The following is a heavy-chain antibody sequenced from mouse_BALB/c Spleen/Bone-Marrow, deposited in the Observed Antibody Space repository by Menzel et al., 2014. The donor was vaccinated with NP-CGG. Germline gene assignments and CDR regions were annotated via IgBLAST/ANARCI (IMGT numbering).Heavy chain of an antibody. CDR2: ISSGGST. V-gene: IGHV5-6-5*01. J-gene: IGHJ4*01. Sequence: EVKLVESGGGLVKPGGSLKLSCAASGFTFSSYAMSWVRQTPEKRLEWVASISSGGSTYYPDSVKGRFTTSRDNARNILYLQMSSLRSEDTAMYYCARDGSSYYAMDYWGQGTSVTVSS. D-gene: IGHD1-1*01. CDR1: GFTFSSYA. CDR3: ARDGSSYYAMDY.